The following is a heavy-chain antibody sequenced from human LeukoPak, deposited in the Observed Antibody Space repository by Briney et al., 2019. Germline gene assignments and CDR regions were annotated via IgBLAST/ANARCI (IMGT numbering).Heavy chain of an antibody. D-gene: IGHD1-20*01. V-gene: IGHV1-8*01. CDR2: MNPNSGNT. J-gene: IGHJ6*03. CDR3: ARRAPNNWNGVGYFYNYYMDV. Sequence: ASVKVSCKASGYTFTSSDIYWVRQATGHGLEWMGWMNPNSGNTVYAQKFQDRVTLTTDTSISTAYMELSRLRSEDTAVYYCARRAPNNWNGVGYFYNYYMDVWGAGTTVTISS. CDR1: GYTFTSSD.